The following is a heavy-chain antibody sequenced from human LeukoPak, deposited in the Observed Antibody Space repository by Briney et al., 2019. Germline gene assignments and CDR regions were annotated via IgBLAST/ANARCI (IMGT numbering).Heavy chain of an antibody. CDR1: GYTFINYG. D-gene: IGHD5-12*01. Sequence: ASVKVSCKASGYTFINYGVTWVRQAPGQGLEWVGWISASNGNTNYAQKLQGRVTMTTETSTSTAYMELRSLRSDDTAVYYCARALSRGYSGYDYGLGYWGQGTLVTVSS. CDR3: ARALSRGYSGYDYGLGY. J-gene: IGHJ4*02. V-gene: IGHV1-18*01. CDR2: ISASNGNT.